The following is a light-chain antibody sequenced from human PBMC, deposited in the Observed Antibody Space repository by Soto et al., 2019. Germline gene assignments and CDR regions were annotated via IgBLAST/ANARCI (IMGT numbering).Light chain of an antibody. J-gene: IGLJ1*01. V-gene: IGLV2-14*01. CDR3: SSYTSSTPYV. CDR2: DVS. CDR1: SSDVGGYNY. Sequence: QSVLTQPASVSGSPGQSITISCTGTSSDVGGYNYVSWYQQHPGKAPKLMIYDVSNRPSGVSNRFSGSKSGNTASLTISGLQAEDEADYYRSSYTSSTPYVFGTGPKVTVL.